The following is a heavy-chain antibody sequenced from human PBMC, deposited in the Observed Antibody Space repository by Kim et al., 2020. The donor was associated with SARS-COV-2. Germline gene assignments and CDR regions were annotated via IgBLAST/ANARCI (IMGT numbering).Heavy chain of an antibody. Sequence: SETLSLTCTVSGGFISSGGYYWSWICQHPGKGLEWIGYIYYSGSTYYNPSLKSRVTISVDTSKNQFSLKLSSVTAADTAVYYCARAAITMIVVVNAFDIWGQGTMVTVSS. CDR1: GGFISSGGYY. D-gene: IGHD3-22*01. J-gene: IGHJ3*02. CDR3: ARAAITMIVVVNAFDI. V-gene: IGHV4-31*03. CDR2: IYYSGST.